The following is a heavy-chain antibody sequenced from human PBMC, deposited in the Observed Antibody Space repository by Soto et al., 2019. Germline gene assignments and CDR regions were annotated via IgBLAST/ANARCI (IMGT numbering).Heavy chain of an antibody. J-gene: IGHJ4*02. D-gene: IGHD5-12*01. V-gene: IGHV3-7*01. CDR3: ARDSVDIRSPARATDY. CDR2: IKQDGSEK. CDR1: GFTFSSYW. Sequence: EVQLVESGGGLVQPGGSLRLSCAASGFTFSSYWMSWVRQAPGKGLEWVANIKQDGSEKYYVDSVKGRFTISRDNAKNSLYLQMNSLRAEDTAVYYCARDSVDIRSPARATDYWGQGTLVTVSS.